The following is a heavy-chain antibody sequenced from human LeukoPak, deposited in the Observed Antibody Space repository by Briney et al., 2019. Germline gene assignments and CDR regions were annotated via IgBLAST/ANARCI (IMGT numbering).Heavy chain of an antibody. J-gene: IGHJ1*01. CDR3: AKDDAWARIQH. CDR2: FRPWGDLL. Sequence: GGTMRLSWAASAFTFNRHGMNWVRQAPGEGLEWVSGFRPWGDLLSYAGSVKGPFAISRDNFKNPVSMQVNCLRAEDTAVYFLAKDDAWARIQHGGEGTLVTVSS. CDR1: AFTFNRHG. V-gene: IGHV3-23*01. D-gene: IGHD2-2*01.